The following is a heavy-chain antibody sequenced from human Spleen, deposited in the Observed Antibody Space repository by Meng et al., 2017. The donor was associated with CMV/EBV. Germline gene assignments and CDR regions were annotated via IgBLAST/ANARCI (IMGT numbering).Heavy chain of an antibody. J-gene: IGHJ4*02. D-gene: IGHD3-22*01. CDR1: GFTFSGYE. CDR3: ARDSLPQYYYDTRGPLDY. CDR2: ISSSGNII. Sequence: GESLKISCTVSGFTFSGYEMGWVRQAPGKGLEWVSDISSSGNIIHYADSVKGRFTVSRDNAQNSLYLHMSSLRVEDTAIYYCARDSLPQYYYDTRGPLDYWGQGTRVTVSS. V-gene: IGHV3-48*03.